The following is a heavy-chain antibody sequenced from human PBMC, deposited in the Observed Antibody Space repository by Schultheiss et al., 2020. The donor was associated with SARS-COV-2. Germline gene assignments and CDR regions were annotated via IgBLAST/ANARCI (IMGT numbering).Heavy chain of an antibody. D-gene: IGHD6-19*01. Sequence: GGSLRLSCAASGFTFSTYSMNWVRQAPGKGLEWLSYISGSSTAIHYADSVKGRFTISRDYAKNSLILEMNSLRDEDTAVYYCARDGMSSSGWYNYGLDVWGQGTTVTVSS. CDR3: ARDGMSSSGWYNYGLDV. J-gene: IGHJ6*02. V-gene: IGHV3-48*02. CDR2: ISGSSTAI. CDR1: GFTFSTYS.